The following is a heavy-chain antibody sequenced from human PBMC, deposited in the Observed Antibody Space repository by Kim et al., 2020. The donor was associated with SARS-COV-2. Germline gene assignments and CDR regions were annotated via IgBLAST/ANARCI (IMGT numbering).Heavy chain of an antibody. D-gene: IGHD6-6*01. CDR1: GFTFSSYA. V-gene: IGHV3-23*01. CDR2: ISGSGGST. J-gene: IGHJ4*02. Sequence: GGSLRLSCAASGFTFSSYAMSWVRQAPGKGLEWVSAISGSGGSTYYADSVKGRFTISRDNSKNTLYLQMNSLRAEDTAVYYCAKYSKMTGSSSSFDYWGQGTLVTVSS. CDR3: AKYSKMTGSSSSFDY.